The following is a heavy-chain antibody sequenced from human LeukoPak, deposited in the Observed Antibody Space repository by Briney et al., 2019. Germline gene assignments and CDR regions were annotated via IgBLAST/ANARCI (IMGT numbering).Heavy chain of an antibody. J-gene: IGHJ6*03. Sequence: GGSLRLSCAASGFTFSSYWMSWVRQAPGKGLEWVANIKQDGSEKYYVDSVKGRFTISRDNAKNSLYLQMNSLRAEDTALYYCARVSTVTIYGYYCYYMDVWGKGSTVTVSS. CDR1: GFTFSSYW. CDR3: ARVSTVTIYGYYCYYMDV. CDR2: IKQDGSEK. V-gene: IGHV3-7*01. D-gene: IGHD4-17*01.